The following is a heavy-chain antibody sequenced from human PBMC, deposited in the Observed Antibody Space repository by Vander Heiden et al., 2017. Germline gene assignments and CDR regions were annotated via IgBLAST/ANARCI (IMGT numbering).Heavy chain of an antibody. D-gene: IGHD3-10*01. CDR3: ASSGSYYYYGMDV. V-gene: IGHV4-34*01. J-gene: IGHJ6*02. CDR1: GGPFSGYY. Sequence: QVQLQQWGAGLLKPSATLSLTCAVYGGPFSGYYWSWIRQPPGKGLEWIGEINHSGSTNYNPSLKSRVTISVDTSKNQFSLKLSSVTAADTAVYYCASSGSYYYYGMDVWGQGTTVTVSS. CDR2: INHSGST.